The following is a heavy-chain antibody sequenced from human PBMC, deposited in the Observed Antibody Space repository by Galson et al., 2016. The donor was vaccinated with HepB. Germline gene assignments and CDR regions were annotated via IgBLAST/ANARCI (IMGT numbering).Heavy chain of an antibody. CDR2: INVEGSDK. Sequence: SLRLSCAASEFRFTSYWMTWVRQAPGKGLEWVASINVEGSDKYYVDTVKGRFTISRDNAKHSVFLQMNSLSGEETATYYCAKDMDVAGQGTTVTVSS. CDR3: AKDMDV. V-gene: IGHV3-7*03. CDR1: EFRFTSYW. J-gene: IGHJ6*02.